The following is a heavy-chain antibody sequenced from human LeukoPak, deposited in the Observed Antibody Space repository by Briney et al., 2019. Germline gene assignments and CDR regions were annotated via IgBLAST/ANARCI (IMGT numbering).Heavy chain of an antibody. CDR2: IYYSGST. D-gene: IGHD3-9*01. Sequence: PSETLSLTCTVSGGSISSSSYYWDWIRQPPGKGLEWIGSIYYSGSTNYNLSLKSRVTISVDTSMNQFSLKLSSVTAADTAVYYCARRTILTGSDYWGQGTLVTVSS. V-gene: IGHV4-39*01. CDR1: GGSISSSSYY. CDR3: ARRTILTGSDY. J-gene: IGHJ4*02.